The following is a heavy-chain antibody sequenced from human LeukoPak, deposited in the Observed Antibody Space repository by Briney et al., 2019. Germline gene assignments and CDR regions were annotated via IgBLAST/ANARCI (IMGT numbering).Heavy chain of an antibody. CDR2: IYSGGST. D-gene: IGHD5-24*01. V-gene: IGHV3-53*01. J-gene: IGHJ4*02. CDR1: GFTVSSNY. Sequence: GGSLRLSCAASGFTVSSNYMSWVRQAPGKGLEWVSVIYSGGSTYYADSVKGRFTISRDNSKNTLYLQMNSRRAEDTAVYYCARDGYKSDPYYFDYWGQGTLVTVSS. CDR3: ARDGYKSDPYYFDY.